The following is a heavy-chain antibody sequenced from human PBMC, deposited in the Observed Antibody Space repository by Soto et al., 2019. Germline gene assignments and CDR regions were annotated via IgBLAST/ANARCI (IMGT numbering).Heavy chain of an antibody. J-gene: IGHJ5*02. CDR2: IYYSGST. V-gene: IGHV4-61*01. D-gene: IGHD2-15*01. CDR3: ARTGYCSGGSCYPNWFDP. CDR1: CGSVSSSSYY. Sequence: SETLSLTCTVSCGSVSSSSYYWSWIRQPPGEGLEWIAYIYYSGSTSYNPSLKSRVTISVDTSKNQFSLKLRSVTAADTAVYYCARTGYCSGGSCYPNWFDPWGQGTLVTVSS.